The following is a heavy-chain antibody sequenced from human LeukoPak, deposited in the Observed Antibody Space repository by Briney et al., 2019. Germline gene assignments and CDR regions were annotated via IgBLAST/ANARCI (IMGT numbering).Heavy chain of an antibody. CDR1: GFTFSSYA. J-gene: IGHJ4*02. CDR2: ISWNSGSI. V-gene: IGHV3-9*01. Sequence: GGSLRLSCAASGFTFSSYAMSWVRQAPGKGLEWVSGISWNSGSIGYADSVKGRFTISRDNAKNSLYLQMNSLRAEDTALYYCAKGFRPNWSSGYVTYFDYWGQGTLVTVSS. CDR3: AKGFRPNWSSGYVTYFDY. D-gene: IGHD3-22*01.